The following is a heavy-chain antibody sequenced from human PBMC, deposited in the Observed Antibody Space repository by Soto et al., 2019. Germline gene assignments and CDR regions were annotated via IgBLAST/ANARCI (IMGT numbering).Heavy chain of an antibody. D-gene: IGHD2-15*01. CDR1: GRPISSFY. J-gene: IGHJ5*02. CDR2: IYYSGST. V-gene: IGHV4-59*12. CDR3: ARALLGYCRGGSCFFSWFDP. Sequence: PRETLSLTCTVSGRPISSFYRSWVREPPGKGPEWIGYIYYSGSTNYHPSLNSRVTISVDTSKNQFSLKLSSVTAADTAVYYCARALLGYCRGGSCFFSWFDPWGQGTLVT.